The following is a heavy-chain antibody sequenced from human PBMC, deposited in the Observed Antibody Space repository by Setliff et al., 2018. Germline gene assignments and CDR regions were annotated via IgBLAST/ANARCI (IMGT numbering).Heavy chain of an antibody. J-gene: IGHJ4*02. Sequence: GGSLRLSCAASGFTFSSYSMNWVRQAPGKGLEWVSSISSSGRYLCYADSVKGRFTISRDNAQNSLYLQMNRLRAEDTAVYYCARDQFRNSGGLYCWGQGTLVTVSS. CDR3: ARDQFRNSGGLYC. CDR2: ISSSGRYL. CDR1: GFTFSSYS. V-gene: IGHV3-21*06. D-gene: IGHD1-7*01.